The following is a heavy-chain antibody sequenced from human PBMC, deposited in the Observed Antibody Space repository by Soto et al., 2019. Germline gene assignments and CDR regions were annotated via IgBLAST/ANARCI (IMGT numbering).Heavy chain of an antibody. CDR3: VRRAQYFDGTGFHAFDI. D-gene: IGHD3-22*01. V-gene: IGHV3-23*01. Sequence: EVQLLESGGGLMQPGGSLRLSCVASGYNFNKYAVSWVRQAPGKGLEWVSAISSGGDNTHYADSVKGRFTITSDNSKNMLYLEMNRLTVEDTAVYYCVRRAQYFDGTGFHAFDIWGQGTRVTVSS. CDR2: ISSGGDNT. CDR1: GYNFNKYA. J-gene: IGHJ3*02.